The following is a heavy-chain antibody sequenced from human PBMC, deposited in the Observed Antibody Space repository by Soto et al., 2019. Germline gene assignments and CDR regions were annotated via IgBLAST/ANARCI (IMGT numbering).Heavy chain of an antibody. Sequence: QLQLQESGPGLVKPSETLSLTCTVSGGSIRSSASYWGWIRQPPGKGLQWIGSINYSGSTYHSRSLKSRVIISADTSKNQFSLKLSSVTAAGTAVYYCARPVNYYYYYMDVWGKGTMVTVSS. CDR1: GGSIRSSASY. J-gene: IGHJ6*03. CDR2: INYSGST. V-gene: IGHV4-39*01. CDR3: ARPVNYYYYYMDV.